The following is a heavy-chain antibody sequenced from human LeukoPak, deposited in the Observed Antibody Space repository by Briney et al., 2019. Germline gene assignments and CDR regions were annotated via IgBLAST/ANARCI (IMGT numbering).Heavy chain of an antibody. V-gene: IGHV1-69*01. CDR2: IIPIFGTA. Sequence: SVKVSCKASGGAFSSYAISWVRQAPGQGLEWMGGIIPIFGTANYAQKFQGRVTITAGESTSTAYMELSSLRSEDTAVYYCASVFTGALWFDPWGQGTLVTVSS. CDR3: ASVFTGALWFDP. J-gene: IGHJ5*02. CDR1: GGAFSSYA. D-gene: IGHD3-10*01.